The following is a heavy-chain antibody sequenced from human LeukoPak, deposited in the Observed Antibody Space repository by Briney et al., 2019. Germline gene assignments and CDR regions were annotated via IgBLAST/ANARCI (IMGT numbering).Heavy chain of an antibody. CDR2: ISSSGSTI. J-gene: IGHJ4*02. CDR1: GFTFSDYY. D-gene: IGHD2-21*01. Sequence: PGGSLRLSCAASGFTFSDYYMSWIRQAPGKGLEWVSYISSSGSTIYYADSVKGRFTISRDNTKNSLYLQLNSLTAEDTAIHYCARHSGDMVVIDFWGQGTLVTVSS. V-gene: IGHV3-11*01. CDR3: ARHSGDMVVIDF.